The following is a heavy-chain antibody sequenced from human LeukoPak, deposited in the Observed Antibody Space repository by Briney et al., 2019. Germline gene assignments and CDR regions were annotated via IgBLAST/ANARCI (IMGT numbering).Heavy chain of an antibody. D-gene: IGHD6-19*01. CDR2: INHSGTT. V-gene: IGHV4-34*01. CDR1: GGSFSGYY. CDR3: ARGIAVAGGDY. Sequence: PSETLSLTCVVYGGSFSGYYWSWIRQPPGKGLEWIGEINHSGTTNYNPSLKSRVIISVDTSKNQFSLKLSSVTAADTAVYYCARGIAVAGGDYWGQGTLVTVSS. J-gene: IGHJ4*02.